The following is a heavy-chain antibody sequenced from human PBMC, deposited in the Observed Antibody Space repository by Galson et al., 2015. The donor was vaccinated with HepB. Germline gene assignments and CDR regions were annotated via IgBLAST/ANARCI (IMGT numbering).Heavy chain of an antibody. CDR1: GFTFSSYV. CDR3: AKDHNGGPQGSLWFGEFNV. D-gene: IGHD3-10*01. CDR2: ISGGGDTT. J-gene: IGHJ4*02. V-gene: IGHV3-23*01. Sequence: SLRLSCAASGFTFSSYVMNWVRQAPGKGLEWVSAISGGGDTTYYADSVKGRFTISRDNFKNTLYLQMNSLRTEDTAVFYCAKDHNGGPQGSLWFGEFNVWGQGILVTVSS.